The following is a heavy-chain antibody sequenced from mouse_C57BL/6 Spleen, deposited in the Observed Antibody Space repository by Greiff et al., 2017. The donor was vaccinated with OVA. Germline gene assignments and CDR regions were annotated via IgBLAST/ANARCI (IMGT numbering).Heavy chain of an antibody. V-gene: IGHV1-82*01. CDR2: IYPGGGDT. CDR1: GYAFSSSW. J-gene: IGHJ2*01. Sequence: QVQLKESGPELVKPGASVKISCKASGYAFSSSWMNWVKQRPGKGLEWIGRIYPGGGDTNYNGKFKGKATLTADKSSSPAYMQLSSLTSEDSAVXFCAIRAGYLDYWGQGTTLTVSS. D-gene: IGHD3-3*01. CDR3: AIRAGYLDY.